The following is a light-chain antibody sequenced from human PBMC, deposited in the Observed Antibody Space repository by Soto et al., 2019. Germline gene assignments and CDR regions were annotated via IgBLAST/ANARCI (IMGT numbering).Light chain of an antibody. J-gene: IGKJ1*01. CDR1: QSVSSY. Sequence: EIVFTQSPATLSLSRGERATRSCRASQSVSSYLAWYQQKPGQAPRLLIYDASNRATGIPARFSGSGSGTDFTLTISSLEPEDFAVYYCQQRSNLWTFGQGTKVDI. CDR2: DAS. V-gene: IGKV3-11*01. CDR3: QQRSNLWT.